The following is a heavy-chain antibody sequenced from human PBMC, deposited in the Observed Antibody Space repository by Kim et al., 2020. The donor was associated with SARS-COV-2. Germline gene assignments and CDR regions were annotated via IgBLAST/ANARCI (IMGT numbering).Heavy chain of an antibody. D-gene: IGHD2-2*01. Sequence: SETLSLTCAVYGGSFSGYYWSWIRQPPGKGLEWIGEINHSGSTNYNPSLKSRVTISVDTSKNQFSLKLSSVTAADTAVYYCARTSKHPDIVVVPAAKYNWFDPWGQGTLVTVSS. CDR3: ARTSKHPDIVVVPAAKYNWFDP. V-gene: IGHV4-34*01. CDR2: INHSGST. J-gene: IGHJ5*02. CDR1: GGSFSGYY.